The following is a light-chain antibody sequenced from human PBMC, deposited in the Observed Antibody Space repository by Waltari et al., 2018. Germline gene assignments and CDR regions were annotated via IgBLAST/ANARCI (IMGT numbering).Light chain of an antibody. Sequence: EIVLTQSPGTLSLSPGDRATLSCRASQTVSTIALSWYQQKPGQAPRVLIYSTYNRATGIPARFSGSGSGTDFTLPINRLAPEDFAMYYCQQYDGIVVTFGGGTKVEI. J-gene: IGKJ4*01. CDR1: QTVSTIA. V-gene: IGKV3-20*01. CDR3: QQYDGIVVT. CDR2: STY.